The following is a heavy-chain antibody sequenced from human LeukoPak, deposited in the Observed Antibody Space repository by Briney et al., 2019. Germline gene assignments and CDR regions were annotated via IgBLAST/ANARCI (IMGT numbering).Heavy chain of an antibody. D-gene: IGHD2-21*01. Sequence: GGSLRLSCAASGFTFTTNAMGWVRQAPGKGLEWASAISGRTGATYYADSEKGRFTISRDNSKSTLYLQMKSLKTEDTAVYYCAAGCGQSDFDYWGQGTLVTVSS. CDR2: ISGRTGAT. CDR1: GFTFTTNA. CDR3: AAGCGQSDFDY. J-gene: IGHJ4*02. V-gene: IGHV3-23*01.